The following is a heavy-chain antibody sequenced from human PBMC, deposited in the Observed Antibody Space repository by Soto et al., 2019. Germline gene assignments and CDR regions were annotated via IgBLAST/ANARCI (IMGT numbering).Heavy chain of an antibody. CDR3: VAEARVSETSYNAPKDYYYSAMDV. Sequence: PSQTLSLTCAISVDSVSSNSAAWNWIRQSPSRGLEWLGRTYYRYRWYTDYAVSVKSRIPINPDTSKNQFSLQLNSVTPEDTAVYYCVAEARVSETSYNAPKDYYYSAMDVWGQGTTVTVSS. CDR2: TYYRYRWYT. V-gene: IGHV6-1*01. J-gene: IGHJ6*02. D-gene: IGHD3-10*01. CDR1: VDSVSSNSAA.